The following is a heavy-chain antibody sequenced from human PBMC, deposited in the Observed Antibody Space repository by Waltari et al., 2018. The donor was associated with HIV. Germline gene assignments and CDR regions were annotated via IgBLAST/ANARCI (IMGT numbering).Heavy chain of an antibody. CDR3: ARASGEQQLVDY. CDR1: GGSISSGGYY. D-gene: IGHD6-13*01. J-gene: IGHJ4*02. V-gene: IGHV4-31*03. Sequence: QVQLQESGPGLVKPSQTLSLTCTVSGGSISSGGYYWSWIRQHPGKGLEWIGYIYYSGSTYSNPSLKSRVTISVDTSKNQFSLKLSSVTAADTAVYYCARASGEQQLVDYWGQGTLVTVSS. CDR2: IYYSGST.